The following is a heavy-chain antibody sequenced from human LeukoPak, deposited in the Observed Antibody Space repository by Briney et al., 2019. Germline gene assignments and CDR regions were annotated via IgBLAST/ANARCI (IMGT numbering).Heavy chain of an antibody. CDR3: ARSTSKLYYYYGMDV. V-gene: IGHV3-11*03. J-gene: IGHJ6*02. Sequence: PGGSLRLSCAASGFTFSSYAMSWIRQAPGKGLEWVSYISSSSSYTNYADSVKGRFTISRDNAKNSLYLQMNSLRAEDTAVYYCARSTSKLYYYYGMDVWGQGTTVTVSS. D-gene: IGHD2-2*01. CDR1: GFTFSSYA. CDR2: ISSSSSYT.